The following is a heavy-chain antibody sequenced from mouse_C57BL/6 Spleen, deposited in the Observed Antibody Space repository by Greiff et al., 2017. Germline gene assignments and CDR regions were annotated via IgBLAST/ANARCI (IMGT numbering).Heavy chain of an antibody. J-gene: IGHJ3*01. V-gene: IGHV5-9-1*02. CDR3: TRDDGYIYPFAY. D-gene: IGHD2-3*01. CDR1: GFTFSSYA. CDR2: ISSGGDYI. Sequence: EVKLMESGEGLVKPGGSLKLSCAASGFTFSSYAMSWVRQTPEKRLEWVAYISSGGDYIYYADTVKGRFTISRDNARNTLYLQMSSLKSEDTAMYYCTRDDGYIYPFAYWGQGTLVTVSA.